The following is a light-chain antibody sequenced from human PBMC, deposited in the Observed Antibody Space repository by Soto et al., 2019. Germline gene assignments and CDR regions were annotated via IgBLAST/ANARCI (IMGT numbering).Light chain of an antibody. V-gene: IGKV3-11*01. CDR3: QQRSNWLWT. Sequence: EIVLTQSPATLSSSPGERATLSCRASQSVSSYLAWYQQKPGQAPRLLIYDASNRATGIPARFSGSGSGTDFTLTISSLEPEDFEVYYCQQRSNWLWTFGQGTKVEIK. CDR1: QSVSSY. CDR2: DAS. J-gene: IGKJ1*01.